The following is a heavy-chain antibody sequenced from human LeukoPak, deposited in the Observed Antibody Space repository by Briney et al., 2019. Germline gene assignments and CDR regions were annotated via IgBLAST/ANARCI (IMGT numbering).Heavy chain of an antibody. J-gene: IGHJ4*02. D-gene: IGHD6-19*01. Sequence: GGSLRLSCAASGFTFSGSAMHWVRQASGKGLEWVGRIRSKANSYATAYAASVKGRFTISRDDSKNTAYLQMNSLRAEDTAVYYCAKSIAVAAPADYWGQGTLVTVSS. V-gene: IGHV3-73*01. CDR1: GFTFSGSA. CDR3: AKSIAVAAPADY. CDR2: IRSKANSYAT.